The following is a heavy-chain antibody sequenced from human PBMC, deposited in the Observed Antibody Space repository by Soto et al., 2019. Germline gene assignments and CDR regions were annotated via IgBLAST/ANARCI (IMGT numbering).Heavy chain of an antibody. CDR3: AKDWGSSWPTYFDY. CDR2: ISSSRSYI. D-gene: IGHD6-13*01. CDR1: GFTFSSYS. Sequence: GALRLSCAASGFTFSSYSMNSVRQAPGKGLEWVSSISSSRSYIYYADSVKGRFTISRDNSKNTLYLQMNSLRAEDTAVYYCAKDWGSSWPTYFDYWGQGTLVTVSS. V-gene: IGHV3-21*04. J-gene: IGHJ4*02.